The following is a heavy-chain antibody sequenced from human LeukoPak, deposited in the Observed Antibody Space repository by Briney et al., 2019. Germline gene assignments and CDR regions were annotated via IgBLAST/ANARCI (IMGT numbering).Heavy chain of an antibody. D-gene: IGHD2-2*01. CDR3: ARDTGQDIVVVPAVNFDY. CDR1: GFTFSSYW. J-gene: IGHJ4*02. Sequence: GGSLRLSCAASGFTFSSYWMSWVRQAPGKGLEWVANIKQDGSEKYYVDSVKGRFTISRDNAKNPLYLQMNSLRAEDTAVYYCARDTGQDIVVVPAVNFDYWGQGTLVTVSS. CDR2: IKQDGSEK. V-gene: IGHV3-7*01.